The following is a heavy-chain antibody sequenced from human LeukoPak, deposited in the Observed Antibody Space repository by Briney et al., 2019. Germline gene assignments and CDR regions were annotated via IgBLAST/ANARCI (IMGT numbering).Heavy chain of an antibody. D-gene: IGHD5-12*01. J-gene: IGHJ6*03. Sequence: PGGSLRLSCAASGFTFSNYAMHWVRQAPGKGLEWVAVISYDGSNKFYADSVKGRFTISRDNSTNTLHLQMNSLRAEDTAVYYCARSLATSYYYMDVWGKGTTVTVSS. CDR2: ISYDGSNK. V-gene: IGHV3-30*04. CDR1: GFTFSNYA. CDR3: ARSLATSYYYMDV.